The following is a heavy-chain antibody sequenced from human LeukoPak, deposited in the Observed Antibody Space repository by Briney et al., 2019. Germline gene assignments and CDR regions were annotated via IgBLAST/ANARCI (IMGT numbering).Heavy chain of an antibody. V-gene: IGHV4-39*07. CDR3: ARDCGGDCNYYYYYYMDV. J-gene: IGHJ6*03. D-gene: IGHD2-21*02. CDR2: IYHSGST. CDR1: GGSISSSRYY. Sequence: SETLSLTCTVSGGSISSSRYYWGWIRQPPGKGLEWIGSIYHSGSTYYNPSLKSRVAISVDTSKNQFSLKLSSVTAADTAVYYCARDCGGDCNYYYYYYMDVWGKGTTVTVSS.